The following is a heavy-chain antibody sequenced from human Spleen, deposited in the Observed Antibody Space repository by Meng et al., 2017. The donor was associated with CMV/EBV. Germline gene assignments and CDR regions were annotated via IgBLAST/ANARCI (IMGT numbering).Heavy chain of an antibody. CDR2: IIPIFGAA. D-gene: IGHD4/OR15-4a*01. CDR1: GGTCSSYA. V-gene: IGHV1-69*05. CDR3: ARDMVGYFDL. Sequence: SCKASGGTCSSYAISWVRQAPGQGLEWMGGIIPIFGAANYAQKFQGRVTITTDESTSTAYMELSSLRSEDTAVYYCARDMVGYFDLWGRGTLVTVSS. J-gene: IGHJ2*01.